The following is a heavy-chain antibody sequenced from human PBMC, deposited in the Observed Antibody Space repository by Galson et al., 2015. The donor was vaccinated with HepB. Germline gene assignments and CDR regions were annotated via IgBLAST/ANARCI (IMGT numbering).Heavy chain of an antibody. Sequence: SLRLSCAASGFTFSSYSMNWVRQAPGKGLEWVSSISRSSSYIYYADSVKGRFAIPRDNAKNSLYLQMNSLIAEDTAVYYCARDRGYSGSGSYYNGNGYFDFGSRGTRVSVAS. J-gene: IGHJ2*01. V-gene: IGHV3-21*01. CDR3: ARDRGYSGSGSYYNGNGYFDF. CDR2: ISRSSSYI. CDR1: GFTFSSYS. D-gene: IGHD3-10*01.